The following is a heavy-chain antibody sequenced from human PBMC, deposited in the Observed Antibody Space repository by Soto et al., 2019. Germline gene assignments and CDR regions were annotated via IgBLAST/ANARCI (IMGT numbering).Heavy chain of an antibody. Sequence: SGSLSLTCAVSGFSIGSCGYCWIWIRQPPGKGLEWIGYIYHSGSTYYNPSLKSRVTISVDRSKNQFSLKLSSVTAADTAVYYCARVGAAMPDAFDIWGQGTMVT. CDR2: IYHSGST. D-gene: IGHD2-2*01. V-gene: IGHV4-30-2*01. CDR3: ARVGAAMPDAFDI. J-gene: IGHJ3*02. CDR1: GFSIGSCGYC.